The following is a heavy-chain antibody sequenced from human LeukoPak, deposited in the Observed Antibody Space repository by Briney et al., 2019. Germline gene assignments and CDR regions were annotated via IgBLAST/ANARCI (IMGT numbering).Heavy chain of an antibody. D-gene: IGHD4-23*01. CDR1: GGSFSGYY. CDR2: INHSGST. V-gene: IGHV4-34*01. CDR3: ARGRSTTVVTSSYWYFDL. Sequence: SETLSLTCAVYGGSFSGYYWSWIRQPPGKGLEWIGEINHSGSTNYNPSLKSRVTISVDTSKNQFSLKLSSVTAADTAVYYCARGRSTTVVTSSYWYFDLWGRGTLVIVSS. J-gene: IGHJ2*01.